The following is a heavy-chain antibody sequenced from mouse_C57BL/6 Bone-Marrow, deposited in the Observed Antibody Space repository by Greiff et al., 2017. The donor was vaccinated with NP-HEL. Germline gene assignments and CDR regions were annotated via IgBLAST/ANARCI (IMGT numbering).Heavy chain of an antibody. CDR3: ARDRKSSYFDY. Sequence: EVQRVESEGGLVQPGSSMKLSCTASGFTFSDYYMAWVRQVPEKGLEWVANINYDGSSTYYLDSLKSRFIISRDNAKNILYLQMSSLKSEDTATYYCARDRKSSYFDYWGQGTTLTVSS. V-gene: IGHV5-16*01. CDR1: GFTFSDYY. J-gene: IGHJ2*01. D-gene: IGHD1-1*01. CDR2: INYDGSST.